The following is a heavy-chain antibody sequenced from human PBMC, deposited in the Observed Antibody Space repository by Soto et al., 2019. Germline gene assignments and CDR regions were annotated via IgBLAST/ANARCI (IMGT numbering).Heavy chain of an antibody. D-gene: IGHD1-26*01. CDR3: ARIKWGLDYYNGMDV. Sequence: QVQLVQSGAEVKKSGASVKVSCKASGYSVSDYFIQWVRQAPGQGLEWVAWINPKSAATNYAKKFQGRVSLTWETSFSTAYRELTRLRPDDTAVYYCARIKWGLDYYNGMDVWGQGTTVIVSS. CDR2: INPKSAAT. CDR1: GYSVSDYF. J-gene: IGHJ6*02. V-gene: IGHV1-2*02.